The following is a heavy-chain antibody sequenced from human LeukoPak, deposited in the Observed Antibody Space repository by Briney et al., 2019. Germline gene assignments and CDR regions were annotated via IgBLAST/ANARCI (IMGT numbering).Heavy chain of an antibody. CDR1: GYTFTNYY. CDR2: ISPHSGDT. CDR3: ARVDPVVGASHSYFDY. V-gene: IGHV1-2*02. Sequence: EASMKVSFKASGYTFTNYYIHWVRPAPGQGLEWMGWISPHSGDTNYAQKFQGRVTMTRDTSISTASIELSSVTSDDTAIYFCARVDPVVGASHSYFDYWGQGTLVTVSS. J-gene: IGHJ4*02. D-gene: IGHD1-26*01.